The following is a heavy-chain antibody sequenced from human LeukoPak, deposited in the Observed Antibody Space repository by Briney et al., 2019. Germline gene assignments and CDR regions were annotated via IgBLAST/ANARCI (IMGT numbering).Heavy chain of an antibody. V-gene: IGHV3-7*01. D-gene: IGHD2-2*01. CDR1: GFGFRNYW. Sequence: GGSLRLSCAASGFGFRNYWMSWVRQAPGKGLEWVANIKPDGSEKYYVDSVKGRITISRDKAKNSLYLQMNSLKVEDTAVYFCARDLYCTTTSCYMTRYYHYYMDVWGRGTTVTVSS. J-gene: IGHJ6*03. CDR2: IKPDGSEK. CDR3: ARDLYCTTTSCYMTRYYHYYMDV.